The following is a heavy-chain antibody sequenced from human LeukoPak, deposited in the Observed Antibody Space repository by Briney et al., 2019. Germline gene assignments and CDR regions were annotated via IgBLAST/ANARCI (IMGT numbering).Heavy chain of an antibody. V-gene: IGHV3-15*01. CDR2: IKSKSDGGTT. J-gene: IGHJ4*02. CDR3: TTINYYDSSGYYYPFDY. D-gene: IGHD3-22*01. CDR1: GFTFSNAW. Sequence: VKPGGSLRLSCAASGFTFSNAWMCWVRQAPGKGLEWVGRIKSKSDGGTTDYAAPVKGRFTISRDDSKNTLYLQMNSLKTEDTAVYYCTTINYYDSSGYYYPFDYWGQGTLVTVSS.